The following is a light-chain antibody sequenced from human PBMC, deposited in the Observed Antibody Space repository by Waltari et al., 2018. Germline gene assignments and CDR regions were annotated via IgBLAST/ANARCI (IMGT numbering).Light chain of an antibody. CDR3: CSYAGSNTYV. CDR1: SSDVGGYNY. CDR2: DVT. Sequence: QSALTQPRSVSGSPGQSVSISCTGTSSDVGGYNYVSWYQHYPGKAPKVMIYDVTQRPSGVPVRFSASKSGNTASLTISGLQPEDEADYYCCSYAGSNTYVFGTGTEVTVL. V-gene: IGLV2-11*01. J-gene: IGLJ1*01.